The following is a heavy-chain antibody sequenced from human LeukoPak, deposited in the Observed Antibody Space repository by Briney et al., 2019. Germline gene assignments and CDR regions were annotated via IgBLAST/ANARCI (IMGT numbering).Heavy chain of an antibody. V-gene: IGHV4-39*02. CDR2: IYYSGST. CDR1: GGSISSSSYY. D-gene: IGHD3-3*01. Sequence: KPSETLSLTCTVSGGSISSSSYYWGWIRQPPGKGLEWIGSIYYSGSTYYNPSLKSRVTISIDTSKNQFSLKLSSVTVADTAVYYCARDFWSGYFDYWGQGTLVTVSS. CDR3: ARDFWSGYFDY. J-gene: IGHJ4*02.